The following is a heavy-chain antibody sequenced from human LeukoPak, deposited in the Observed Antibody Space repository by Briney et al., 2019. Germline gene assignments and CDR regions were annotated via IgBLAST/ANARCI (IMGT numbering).Heavy chain of an antibody. CDR1: GYTLTSYD. CDR3: ARDIPYYDFWSGSYSLNS. CDR2: ISAYNGNT. J-gene: IGHJ4*02. D-gene: IGHD3-3*01. Sequence: ASVKVSCKASGYTLTSYDINWVRQAPGQGLEWMGWISAYNGNTNYAQKLQGRVTMTTDTSTSTAYMELRSLRSDDTAVYYCARDIPYYDFWSGSYSLNSWGQGTLVTVSS. V-gene: IGHV1-18*01.